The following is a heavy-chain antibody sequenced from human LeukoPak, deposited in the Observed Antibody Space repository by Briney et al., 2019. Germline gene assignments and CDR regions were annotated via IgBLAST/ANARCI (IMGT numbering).Heavy chain of an antibody. J-gene: IGHJ4*02. CDR2: ISAYNGNT. CDR3: AREFRYGGNNFDY. V-gene: IGHV1-18*01. D-gene: IGHD4-23*01. CDR1: RYTFTRYG. Sequence: ASVKVSCKASRYTFTRYGISWVRQAPGQGLEGMGWISAYNGNTNYAQKLQGRVTMTTDTSTSTAYIELRSLRSDDTAVYYCAREFRYGGNNFDYWGQGTLVTVSS.